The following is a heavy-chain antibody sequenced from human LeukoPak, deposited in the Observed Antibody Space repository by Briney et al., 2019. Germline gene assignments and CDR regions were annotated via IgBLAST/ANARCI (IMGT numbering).Heavy chain of an antibody. Sequence: SETLSLTCTVSGGSISSYYWSWIRQPPGKGLEWIGYIYYSGSTNYNPSLKSRVTISVDTSKNQFSLKLSSVTAADTAVYCCARHTSVAGTGIDYWGQGTLVTVSS. D-gene: IGHD6-19*01. CDR3: ARHTSVAGTGIDY. CDR1: GGSISSYY. J-gene: IGHJ4*02. CDR2: IYYSGST. V-gene: IGHV4-59*08.